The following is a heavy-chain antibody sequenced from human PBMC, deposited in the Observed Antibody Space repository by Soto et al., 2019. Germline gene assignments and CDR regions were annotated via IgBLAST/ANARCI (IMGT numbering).Heavy chain of an antibody. CDR2: IYWNDDK. CDR3: AHRRHRQWLPNNWFDP. CDR1: GFSLSTSGVG. J-gene: IGHJ5*02. V-gene: IGHV2-5*01. D-gene: IGHD6-19*01. Sequence: SGPTMVNPTQTLTLTCTFSGFSLSTSGVGVGWIRQPPGKALEWLALIYWNDDKRYSPSLKSRLTITKDTSKNQVVLTMTNMEPVDTATYYCAHRRHRQWLPNNWFDPWGQGTLVTVSS.